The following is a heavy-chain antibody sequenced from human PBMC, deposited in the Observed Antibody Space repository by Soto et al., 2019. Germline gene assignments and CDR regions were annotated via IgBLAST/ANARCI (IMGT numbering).Heavy chain of an antibody. Sequence: GESLKISCKGSGYSFTSYWIGWVRQMPGKGLEWMGIIYPGDSDTRYSPSFQGQVTISADKSISTAYLQWSSLKASDTAMYYCARPQFYVLRYFAWFNAFDIWGQGTIVTVSS. CDR3: ARPQFYVLRYFAWFNAFDI. CDR2: IYPGDSDT. D-gene: IGHD3-9*01. V-gene: IGHV5-51*01. J-gene: IGHJ3*02. CDR1: GYSFTSYW.